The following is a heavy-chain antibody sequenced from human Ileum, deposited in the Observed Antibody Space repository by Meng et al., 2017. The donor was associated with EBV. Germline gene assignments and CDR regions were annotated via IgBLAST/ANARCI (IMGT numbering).Heavy chain of an antibody. D-gene: IGHD1-26*01. V-gene: IGHV1-3*01. CDR3: ARDGGFSVGATKYDY. Sequence: HVQVVQAGAAVKMPGASIKLYCKASGYTFTGYAIHWVRQAPGQRLEWMGWINPGSGNKKYSQKFQGRVTITRDTSATTVYMDLSSLRSEDTAVFYCARDGGFSVGATKYDYWGQGALVTVSS. CDR2: INPGSGNK. J-gene: IGHJ4*02. CDR1: GYTFTGYA.